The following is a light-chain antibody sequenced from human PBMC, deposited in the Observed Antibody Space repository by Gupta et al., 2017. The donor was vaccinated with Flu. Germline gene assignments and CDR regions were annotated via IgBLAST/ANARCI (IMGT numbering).Light chain of an antibody. V-gene: IGLV1-47*01. CDR3: VAWDDSLSGWV. CDR1: SSNIGSSY. CDR2: RNN. Sequence: SSSNIGSSYVYWYQQLPGTAPKLLMYRNNQRPSGVPDRFSGSKSGTSASLAISGLRSEDETDYYCVAWDDSLSGWVFGGGTKLTVL. J-gene: IGLJ3*02.